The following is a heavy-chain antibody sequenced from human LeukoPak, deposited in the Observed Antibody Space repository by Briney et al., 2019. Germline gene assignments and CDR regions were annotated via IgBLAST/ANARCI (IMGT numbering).Heavy chain of an antibody. V-gene: IGHV3-48*01. J-gene: IGHJ4*02. Sequence: GGSLRLSCAASGFTFSSYSMNWVRQAPGKGLEWVSYISSSSSTIYYADSVKGRFTISRDNSKNTLYLQMNSLRAGDTAVYYCARDGGYDPFDYWGQGTLVTVSS. D-gene: IGHD5-12*01. CDR2: ISSSSSTI. CDR3: ARDGGYDPFDY. CDR1: GFTFSSYS.